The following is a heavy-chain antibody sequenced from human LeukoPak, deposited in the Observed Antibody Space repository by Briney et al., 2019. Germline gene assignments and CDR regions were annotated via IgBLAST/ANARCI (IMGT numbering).Heavy chain of an antibody. CDR1: GGSLGSYY. J-gene: IGHJ2*01. CDR2: IHYSGST. Sequence: SETLSLTCTVSGGSLGSYYWSWVRQPPGKGLEWIGYIHYSGSTNHNPSLTSRVTISIDTSKNQISLRLTSVTAADTAVYYCAGYGNYWDWYFDLWGRGTLVTVSS. V-gene: IGHV4-59*01. CDR3: AGYGNYWDWYFDL. D-gene: IGHD4-11*01.